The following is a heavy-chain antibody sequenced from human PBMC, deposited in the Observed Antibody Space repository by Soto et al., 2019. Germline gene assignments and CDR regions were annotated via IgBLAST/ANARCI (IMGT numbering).Heavy chain of an antibody. CDR2: IIPIFGTA. CDR1: GGTFSSYA. CDR3: ARAEWELLSKYYYYYGMDV. V-gene: IGHV1-69*13. J-gene: IGHJ6*02. D-gene: IGHD1-26*01. Sequence: SVKVSCKASGGTFSSYAISWVRQAPGQGLEWMGGIIPIFGTANYAQKFQGRVTITADESTSTAYMELSSLRSEDTAVYYCARAEWELLSKYYYYYGMDVWGQGTTVTVSS.